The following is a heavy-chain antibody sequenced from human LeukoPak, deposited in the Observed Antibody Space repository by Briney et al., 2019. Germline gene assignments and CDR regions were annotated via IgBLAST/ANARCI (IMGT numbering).Heavy chain of an antibody. CDR2: IYNTGST. CDR1: GGSVSIYY. D-gene: IGHD3-3*01. V-gene: IGHV4-59*02. Sequence: SETLSLTCAVSGGSVSIYYWTWIRQPPGKGLEWIGSIYNTGSTNYSPSLKSRVTISIDTSKNQFSLKLSSVTAADTAVYYCARSQLRSRLDPWGRGTLVTVSS. J-gene: IGHJ5*02. CDR3: ARSQLRSRLDP.